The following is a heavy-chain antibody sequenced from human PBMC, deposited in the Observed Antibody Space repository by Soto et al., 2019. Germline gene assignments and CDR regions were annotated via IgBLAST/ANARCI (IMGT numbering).Heavy chain of an antibody. CDR3: ARGRGTTAWLLYYALDV. CDR1: GYTLSNYY. J-gene: IGHJ6*01. D-gene: IGHD1-1*01. CDR2: LNPSAGNT. V-gene: IGHV1-46*01. Sequence: QVQLVQSGAEVKKAGASVTVSCKASGYTLSNYYIHWVRQAPGQGLEWMGILNPSAGNTNYARKFQGRVTVTRDTSTDTVYMELNSLRSEDTAVYYCARGRGTTAWLLYYALDVWGQGTTVIVSS.